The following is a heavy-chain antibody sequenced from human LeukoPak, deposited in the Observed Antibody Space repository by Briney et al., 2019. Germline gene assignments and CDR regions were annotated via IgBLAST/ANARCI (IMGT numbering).Heavy chain of an antibody. CDR2: ISYDGSNK. V-gene: IGHV3-30*18. Sequence: LSLTCAVYGGSFSGYYWSWIRQPPGKGLEWVAVISYDGSNKYYADSVKGRFTISRDNSKSTLYLQMDSLRAEDTAVYYCAKARQLWSAYFDYWGQGTLVTVSS. J-gene: IGHJ4*02. CDR1: GGSFSGYY. D-gene: IGHD5-18*01. CDR3: AKARQLWSAYFDY.